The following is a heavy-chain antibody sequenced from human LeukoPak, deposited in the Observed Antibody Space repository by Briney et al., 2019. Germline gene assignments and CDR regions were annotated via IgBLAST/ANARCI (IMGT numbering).Heavy chain of an antibody. Sequence: GRSLRLSCAASGFTFDDYAMHWVRHAPGKGLEWVSGISWNSGSIGYADSVKGRFTISRDNAKNSLYLQMNSLRAEDTAVYYCARDRAPPERPFDYWGQGTLVTVSS. CDR1: GFTFDDYA. D-gene: IGHD1-1*01. CDR2: ISWNSGSI. V-gene: IGHV3-9*01. J-gene: IGHJ4*02. CDR3: ARDRAPPERPFDY.